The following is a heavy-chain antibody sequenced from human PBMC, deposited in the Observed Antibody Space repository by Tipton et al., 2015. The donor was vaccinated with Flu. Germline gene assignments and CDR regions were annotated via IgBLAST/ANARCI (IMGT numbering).Heavy chain of an antibody. CDR2: IYHSGST. D-gene: IGHD3-22*01. Sequence: TLSLTCAVSGYPISSGYYWGWIRQPPGKGLERIGSIYHSGSTYYNPSLKSRVTISVDTSKNQFSLKLSSVTAADTAVYYCARTIVVVSYFDYWGQGTLVTVSS. J-gene: IGHJ4*02. V-gene: IGHV4-38-2*01. CDR1: GYPISSGYY. CDR3: ARTIVVVSYFDY.